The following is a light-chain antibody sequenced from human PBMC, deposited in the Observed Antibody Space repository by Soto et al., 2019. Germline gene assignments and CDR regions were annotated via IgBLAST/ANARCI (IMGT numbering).Light chain of an antibody. J-gene: IGKJ5*01. CDR3: QQYIKWPIT. CDR2: DAS. Sequence: EIAITQSPATLSVSPGERATLSCRASQSVSSNLAWYKQKPGQAPRLLISDASTRATGIPARFSGSGSGTEFTLTVSSLQSEDFEVYYCQQYIKWPITFGQGTRLEIK. V-gene: IGKV3-15*01. CDR1: QSVSSN.